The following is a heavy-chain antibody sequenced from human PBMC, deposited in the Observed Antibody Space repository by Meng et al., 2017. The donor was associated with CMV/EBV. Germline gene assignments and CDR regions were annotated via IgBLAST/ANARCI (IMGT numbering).Heavy chain of an antibody. V-gene: IGHV1-18*01. CDR2: ISAYNGNT. J-gene: IGHJ4*02. CDR1: GYTFTSYG. CDR3: ARDSSAGSTFDY. D-gene: IGHD6-25*01. Sequence: ASGKVSCKASGYTFTSYGISWVRQAPGQGLEWMGWISAYNGNTNYALKLQGRVTMTTDTSTSTAYMELRSLRSDDTAVYYCARDSSAGSTFDYWGQGTLVTVSS.